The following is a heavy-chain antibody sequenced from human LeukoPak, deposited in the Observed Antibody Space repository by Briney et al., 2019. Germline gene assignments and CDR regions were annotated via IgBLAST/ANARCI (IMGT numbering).Heavy chain of an antibody. CDR1: GYTFTSYG. CDR3: ARGGEDYYGSGIDY. D-gene: IGHD3-10*01. Sequence: ASVKVSCKASGYTFTSYGISWVRQAPGQGLEWKGWINPNSGGTNYAQKFQGWVTMTRDTSISTAYMELSRLRSDDTAVYYCARGGEDYYGSGIDYWGQGTLVTVSS. CDR2: INPNSGGT. V-gene: IGHV1-2*04. J-gene: IGHJ4*02.